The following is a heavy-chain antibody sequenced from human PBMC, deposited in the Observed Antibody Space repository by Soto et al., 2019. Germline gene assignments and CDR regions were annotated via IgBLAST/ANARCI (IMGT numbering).Heavy chain of an antibody. CDR2: INPSGGST. CDR1: GYTFTSYY. CDR3: ARGPGPPHDILTGDNAFDI. Sequence: QVQLVQSGAEVKKPGASVKVSCKASGYTFTSYYMHWVRQAPGQGLEWMGIINPSGGSTSYAQKCQGRVTMTRDTSTSTVYMELSSLRSEDTAVYYCARGPGPPHDILTGDNAFDIWGQGTMVTVSS. V-gene: IGHV1-46*03. D-gene: IGHD3-9*01. J-gene: IGHJ3*02.